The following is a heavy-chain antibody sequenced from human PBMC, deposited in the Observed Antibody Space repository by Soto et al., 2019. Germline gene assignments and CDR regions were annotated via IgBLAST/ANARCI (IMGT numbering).Heavy chain of an antibody. CDR2: IIPIFGTA. D-gene: IGHD4-17*01. CDR1: GGTFSSYA. Sequence: KVSCKASGGTFSSYAISWVRQAPGQGLEWMGGIIPIFGTANYAQKFQGRVTITADESTSTAYMELSSLRSEDTAVYYCARAPDYGDYAYGYWGQGTLVTVSS. CDR3: ARAPDYGDYAYGY. V-gene: IGHV1-69*01. J-gene: IGHJ4*02.